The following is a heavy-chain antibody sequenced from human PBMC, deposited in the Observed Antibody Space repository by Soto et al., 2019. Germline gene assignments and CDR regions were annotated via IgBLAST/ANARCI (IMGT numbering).Heavy chain of an antibody. J-gene: IGHJ4*02. CDR2: IIPILGIA. D-gene: IGHD2-15*01. V-gene: IGHV1-69*04. CDR1: GGTFSSYT. Sequence: QVQLVPSGAEVKKPGSSVKVSCKASGGTFSSYTISWVRQAPGQGLEWMGRIIPILGIANYAQKFQGRVTITADKSTSTAYMELSSLRSEDTAVYYCARDRGRAGYDYWGQGTLVTVSS. CDR3: ARDRGRAGYDY.